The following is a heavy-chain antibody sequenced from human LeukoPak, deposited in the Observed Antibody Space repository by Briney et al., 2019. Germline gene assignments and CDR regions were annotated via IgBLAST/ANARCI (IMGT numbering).Heavy chain of an antibody. J-gene: IGHJ4*02. CDR1: GFTFSSYS. V-gene: IGHV3-21*01. CDR3: ARGYRRDDILTGYYGDYFGY. CDR2: ISSSSSYI. Sequence: GGSLRLSCAASGFTFSSYSMNWVRQAPGKGLEWVSSISSSSSYIYYADSVKGRFTISRDNAKNSLYLQMNSLRAEDTAVYYCARGYRRDDILTGYYGDYFGYWGQGTLVTVSS. D-gene: IGHD3-9*01.